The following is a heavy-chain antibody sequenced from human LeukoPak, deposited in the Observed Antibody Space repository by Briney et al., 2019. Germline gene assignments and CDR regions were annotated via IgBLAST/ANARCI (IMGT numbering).Heavy chain of an antibody. J-gene: IGHJ4*02. CDR3: ARSENSAVAGDTNFDY. Sequence: GGSLRLSCAASGLIFSSYQMNWVRQAPGKGLEWISHISDIGATIYYADSAKGRFTISRDNAKNLLFLQMNSLRAEDTAVYYCARSENSAVAGDTNFDYWGQGTLVTVSS. V-gene: IGHV3-48*03. CDR2: ISDIGATI. CDR1: GLIFSSYQ. D-gene: IGHD6-19*01.